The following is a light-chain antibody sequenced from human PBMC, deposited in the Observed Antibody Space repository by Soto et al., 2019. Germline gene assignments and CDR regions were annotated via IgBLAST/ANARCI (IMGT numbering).Light chain of an antibody. CDR1: QGIIDY. Sequence: DIQMTQSPSSLSASVGDTVTITCRASQGIIDYLAWYQQRPGKAPTLLIYAASTLHTGVPSRFSGSGAGTDFTLTIRSLQPEDVATYYCQKYDTALQTFGPGTKVEIK. J-gene: IGKJ1*01. V-gene: IGKV1-27*01. CDR2: AAS. CDR3: QKYDTALQT.